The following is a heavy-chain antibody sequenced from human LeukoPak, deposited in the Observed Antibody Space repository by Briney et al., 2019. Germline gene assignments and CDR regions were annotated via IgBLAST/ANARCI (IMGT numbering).Heavy chain of an antibody. V-gene: IGHV1-69*01. CDR1: GGTFSSYA. J-gene: IGHJ6*02. D-gene: IGHD5-24*01. CDR3: ALQRVLQGYYYGMDV. CDR2: IIPIFGTA. Sequence: SVKVSCKASGGTFSSYAISWVRRAPGQGLEWMGGIIPIFGTANYSQKFQGRVTITADESTSTAYMELSSLRSEDTAVYYCALQRVLQGYYYGMDVWGQGTTVTVSS.